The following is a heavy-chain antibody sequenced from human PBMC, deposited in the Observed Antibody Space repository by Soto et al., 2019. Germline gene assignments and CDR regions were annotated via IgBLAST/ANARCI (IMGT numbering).Heavy chain of an antibody. D-gene: IGHD1-26*01. CDR1: GGTFSSYA. V-gene: IGHV1-69*12. CDR2: IIPIFGTA. Sequence: QVQLVQSGAEVKKPGSSVKVSCKASGGTFSSYAISWVRQAPGQGLECMGGIIPIFGTANYAQKSQGRVTITADESTTTADLELNRRRSEDTAVYYCAREGGPDQRSYSWGQGTMVTFSS. J-gene: IGHJ4*02. CDR3: AREGGPDQRSYS.